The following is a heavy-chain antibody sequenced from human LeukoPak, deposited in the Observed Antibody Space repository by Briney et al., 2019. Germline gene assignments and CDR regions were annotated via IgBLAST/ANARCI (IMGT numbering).Heavy chain of an antibody. CDR2: INHSGST. CDR1: GGSFSGYY. CDR3: ARGNIVATIGRAFDI. D-gene: IGHD5-12*01. Sequence: SETLSLTCAVYGGSFSGYYWSWIRQPPGKGLEWIGEINHSGSTDYNPSLKSRVTISVDTSKNQFSLKLSSVTAANTAVYYCARGNIVATIGRAFDIWGQGTKVTVSS. J-gene: IGHJ3*02. V-gene: IGHV4-34*01.